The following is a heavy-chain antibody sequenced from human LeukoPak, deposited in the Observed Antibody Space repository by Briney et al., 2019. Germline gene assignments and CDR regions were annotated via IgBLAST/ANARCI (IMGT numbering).Heavy chain of an antibody. CDR1: GFTFSSYY. J-gene: IGHJ4*02. D-gene: IGHD3-16*01. CDR3: ARDLLFPPDYDYVSPGPFDY. Sequence: GRSLRLSCAASGFTFSSYYMNWVRQAPGKGLEWVSSISRSGNYIYYADSVKGRFTISRDNAKNSLYLQMNSLRAEDTAVYYCARDLLFPPDYDYVSPGPFDYWGQGTLVTVSS. CDR2: ISRSGNYI. V-gene: IGHV3-21*01.